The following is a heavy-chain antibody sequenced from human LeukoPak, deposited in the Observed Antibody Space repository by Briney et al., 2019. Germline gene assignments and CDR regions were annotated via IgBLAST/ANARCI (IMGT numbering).Heavy chain of an antibody. CDR3: AKASSHYYGSGSYYNVDY. J-gene: IGHJ4*02. CDR2: IRYDGSNK. Sequence: PGGSLRLSCAASGFTFSSYGMHWVRQAPGKGLEWVAFIRYDGSNKYYADSVKGRFTISRGNSKNTLYLQMNSLRAEDTAVYYCAKASSHYYGSGSYYNVDYWGQGTLVTVSS. V-gene: IGHV3-30*02. D-gene: IGHD3-10*01. CDR1: GFTFSSYG.